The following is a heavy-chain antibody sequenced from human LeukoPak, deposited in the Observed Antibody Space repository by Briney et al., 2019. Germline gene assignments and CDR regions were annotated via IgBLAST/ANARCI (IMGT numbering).Heavy chain of an antibody. D-gene: IGHD1-20*01. CDR1: GGSLSSAPYY. V-gene: IGHV4-30-2*01. CDR3: ARGGAYNWNDATFDY. J-gene: IGHJ4*02. CDR2: IYHSGST. Sequence: SETLSLTCTVSGGSLSSAPYYWSWIRQPPGKGLEWIGYIYHSGSTYYNSSLKSRVTISVDTSKNQFSLKLSSVTAADTAVYYCARGGAYNWNDATFDYWGQGTLVTVSS.